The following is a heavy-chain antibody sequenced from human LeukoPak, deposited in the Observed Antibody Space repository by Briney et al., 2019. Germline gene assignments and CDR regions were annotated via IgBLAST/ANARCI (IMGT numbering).Heavy chain of an antibody. CDR1: GGSIISNSYY. V-gene: IGHV4-39*02. D-gene: IGHD3-10*01. Sequence: PSETLSLTCTVSGGSIISNSYYWSWIRQPPGKGLEWIGEINHSGSTNYNPSLKSRVTTSVDTSKNHFSLKLSSVTAADTAVYYCARRDYYGSGSSYGRAAPFSYFDYWGQGTLVTVSS. CDR3: ARRDYYGSGSSYGRAAPFSYFDY. J-gene: IGHJ4*02. CDR2: INHSGST.